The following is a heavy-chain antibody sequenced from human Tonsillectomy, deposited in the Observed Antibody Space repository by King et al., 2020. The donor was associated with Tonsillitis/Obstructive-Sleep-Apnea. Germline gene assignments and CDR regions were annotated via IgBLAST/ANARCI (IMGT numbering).Heavy chain of an antibody. CDR3: VRQGGSGWYYFDY. CDR2: IYYTGRT. J-gene: IGHJ4*02. CDR1: GGSITSSSYY. V-gene: IGHV4-39*01. Sequence: QLQESGPGLVKPSETRSLPCTVSGGSITSSSYYWGWVRPPPGKGQEWIGGIYYTGRTYYNPSLKSRVTMSVDTSKNQFSLKLSSVTAADTAVYYCVRQGGSGWYYFDYWGQGTLVTVSS. D-gene: IGHD6-19*01.